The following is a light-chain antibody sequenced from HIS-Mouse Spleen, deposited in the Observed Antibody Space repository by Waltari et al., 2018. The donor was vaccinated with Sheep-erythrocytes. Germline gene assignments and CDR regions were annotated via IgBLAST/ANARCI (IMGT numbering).Light chain of an antibody. CDR2: QDS. CDR1: TLGDKY. CDR3: QAWDSSTYV. V-gene: IGLV3-1*01. Sequence: SYELTQPPSVSVSPGQTASITCSGDTLGDKYACWYQQKPAQSPVLVIYQDSKRPSGIPERFSGSNSGNTATLTISGTQAMDEADYYCQAWDSSTYVFGTGTKVTVL. J-gene: IGLJ1*01.